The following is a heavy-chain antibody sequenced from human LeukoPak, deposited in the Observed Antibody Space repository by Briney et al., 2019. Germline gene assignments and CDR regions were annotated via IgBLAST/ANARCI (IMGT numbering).Heavy chain of an antibody. Sequence: GGSLRLSCAASGFTVNSKYMSWVRQAPGTGLEWVSVVYSGGQTYYADSVKGRFTISRDISKNTLYLQMNSLRADDTAVYYCAKSTPGPYSGDSCPPTLTPFDSWGQGTLVTVSP. CDR3: AKSTPGPYSGDSCPPTLTPFDS. D-gene: IGHD2-21*01. J-gene: IGHJ5*01. CDR1: GFTVNSKY. CDR2: VYSGGQT. V-gene: IGHV3-53*01.